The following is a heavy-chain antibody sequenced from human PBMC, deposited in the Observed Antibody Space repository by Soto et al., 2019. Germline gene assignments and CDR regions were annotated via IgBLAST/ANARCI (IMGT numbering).Heavy chain of an antibody. CDR1: GFSFSTYA. J-gene: IGHJ4*02. Sequence: GGSLRLSCAASGFSFSTYAMSWVRLAPGKGLEWVSVISKNGDETYYADSVKGRFTISRDSSNNLLNLRMSGLRVEETAVYYCASYVRGTDLYLDSWGQGTLVTVSS. V-gene: IGHV3-23*01. D-gene: IGHD3-10*02. CDR2: ISKNGDET. CDR3: ASYVRGTDLYLDS.